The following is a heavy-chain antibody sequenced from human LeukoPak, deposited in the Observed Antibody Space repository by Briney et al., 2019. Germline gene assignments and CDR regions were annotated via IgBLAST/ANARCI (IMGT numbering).Heavy chain of an antibody. J-gene: IGHJ4*02. Sequence: PSETLSLTCTVSGGSISSYYWSWIRQPPGKGLEWIGYIYYSGSTNYNPSLKSRVTISVDTPKNQFSLKLSSVTAADTAVYYCARHRPGVRYFDWLLFYYFDYWGQGTLVTVSP. CDR3: ARHRPGVRYFDWLLFYYFDY. D-gene: IGHD3-9*01. CDR1: GGSISSYY. V-gene: IGHV4-59*08. CDR2: IYYSGST.